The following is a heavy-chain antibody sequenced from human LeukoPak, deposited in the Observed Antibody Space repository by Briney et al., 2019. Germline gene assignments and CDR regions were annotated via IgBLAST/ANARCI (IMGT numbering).Heavy chain of an antibody. CDR1: GYTFTSYY. CDR2: INPSGGST. CDR3: AIGGHIVEVTPLGYYGMDV. D-gene: IGHD2-21*02. J-gene: IGHJ6*02. V-gene: IGHV1-46*01. Sequence: ASVKVSCKASGYTFTSYYMHWVRQAPGQGLEWMGIINPSGGSTSSPQKFQGRVTMTRDTSTSTDYMELSSLRSEDTCVYCCAIGGHIVEVTPLGYYGMDVWGQGTTVTVSS.